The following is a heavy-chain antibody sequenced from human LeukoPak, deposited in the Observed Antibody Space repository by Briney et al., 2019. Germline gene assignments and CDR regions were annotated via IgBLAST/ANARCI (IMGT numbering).Heavy chain of an antibody. J-gene: IGHJ3*02. CDR2: ISPNGRST. CDR3: ARDPGGVSDAFDI. D-gene: IGHD3-16*01. CDR1: GFTFRVYA. Sequence: GGSLRHSCAPSGFTFRVYAMHCVRAAPGEGREYVSAISPNGRSTYYPNSVKGKSTISIDNSMNPLYLQMGSLRAEDMAVYYCARDPGGVSDAFDIWGQGTMVTVSS. V-gene: IGHV3-64*01.